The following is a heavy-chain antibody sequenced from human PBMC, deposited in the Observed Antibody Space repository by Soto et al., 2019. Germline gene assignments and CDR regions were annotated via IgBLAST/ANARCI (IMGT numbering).Heavy chain of an antibody. V-gene: IGHV1-8*01. D-gene: IGHD4-17*01. CDR1: GYTFTSYD. Sequence: QVQLVQSGAEVKKPGASVKVSCKASGYTFTSYDINWVRQATGQGLEWMGWMTPNSGNTGYAQKFQGRVTMTRNYSRNTAYMELSSLISEYAAVYYCTSDYGAYVGLDPWGKGTLVTDSS. CDR3: TSDYGAYVGLDP. J-gene: IGHJ5*02. CDR2: MTPNSGNT.